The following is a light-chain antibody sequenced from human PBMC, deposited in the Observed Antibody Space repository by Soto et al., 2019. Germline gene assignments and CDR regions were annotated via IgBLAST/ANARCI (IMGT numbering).Light chain of an antibody. CDR1: QSVRRSY. J-gene: IGKJ2*01. V-gene: IGKV3-20*01. CDR3: LQYGTPPYT. Sequence: EIVLTQSPGTLSLSPGEGATLSCRASQSVRRSYLAWYQQKPGQAPRLLIYAASSRATGIPDRFSGSGSGTEVTLTISRLEPEEFAVYYCLQYGTPPYTFGQGIKLEIK. CDR2: AAS.